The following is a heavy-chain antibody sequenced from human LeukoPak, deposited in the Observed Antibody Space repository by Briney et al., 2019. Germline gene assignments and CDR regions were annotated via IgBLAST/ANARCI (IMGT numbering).Heavy chain of an antibody. Sequence: SETLSLTCTVSGGSISSYYWSWIRQPPGKGLEWIGYIYYSGSTNYNPSLESRVTISVDTSKNQFSLKLSSVTAADTAVYYCARRGDSSGWSVIDYWGQGTLVTVSS. J-gene: IGHJ4*02. CDR2: IYYSGST. CDR3: ARRGDSSGWSVIDY. V-gene: IGHV4-59*08. CDR1: GGSISSYY. D-gene: IGHD6-19*01.